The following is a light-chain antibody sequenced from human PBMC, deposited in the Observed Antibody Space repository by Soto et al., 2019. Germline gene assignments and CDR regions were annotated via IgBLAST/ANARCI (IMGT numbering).Light chain of an antibody. J-gene: IGKJ3*01. CDR1: QGISNH. CDR3: QEFYSAPFT. Sequence: DIQTTQSPSSLSASVGDRVTITCRASQGISNHLAWFQQNPGKVPKLLIYTASTLQSGVPSRFSGSGSGTDFTLTISSLQPEDVATYYCQEFYSAPFTFGPGTKVDI. CDR2: TAS. V-gene: IGKV1-27*01.